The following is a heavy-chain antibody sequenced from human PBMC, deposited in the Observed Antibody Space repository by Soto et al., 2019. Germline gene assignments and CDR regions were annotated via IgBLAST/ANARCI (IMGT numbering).Heavy chain of an antibody. CDR3: AGIDSGSPGGTLRY. CDR1: GGSISSGGYY. CDR2: IYYSGST. Sequence: QVQLQESGPGLVKPSQTLSLTCTVSGGSISSGGYYWSWIRQHPGKGLEWIGYIYYSGSTYYNPSLKSRVTLRVETSKNQFSLKLSSVTAADTAVYYCAGIDSGSPGGTLRYWGQGTLVTVSS. V-gene: IGHV4-31*03. D-gene: IGHD1-26*01. J-gene: IGHJ4*02.